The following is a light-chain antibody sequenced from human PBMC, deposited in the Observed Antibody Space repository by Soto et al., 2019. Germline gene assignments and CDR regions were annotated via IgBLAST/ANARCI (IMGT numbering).Light chain of an antibody. CDR2: NAA. Sequence: IVMTQSPATLSVSPGERATLSCRASQSISSNLAWYQQKPGQAPRLLIYNAATRATGIPARFSGSGSGTEFTLTISGLQSEDFAVFYCQQYGSSPLTFGGGTKVEIK. CDR3: QQYGSSPLT. CDR1: QSISSN. J-gene: IGKJ4*01. V-gene: IGKV3-15*01.